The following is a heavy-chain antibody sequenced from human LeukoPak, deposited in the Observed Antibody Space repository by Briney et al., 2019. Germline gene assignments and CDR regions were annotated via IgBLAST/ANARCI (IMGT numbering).Heavy chain of an antibody. CDR3: AKDLPSSGWYEGFFDY. V-gene: IGHV3-30*02. CDR2: IRYDGSSK. CDR1: GFTFSSYW. Sequence: GGSLRLSCAASGFTFSSYWMHWVRQAPGKGLEWVAFIRYDGSSKYYADSVKGRFTISRDNSKNTLYLQMNSLRAEDTAVYYCAKDLPSSGWYEGFFDYWGQGTLVTVSS. J-gene: IGHJ4*02. D-gene: IGHD6-19*01.